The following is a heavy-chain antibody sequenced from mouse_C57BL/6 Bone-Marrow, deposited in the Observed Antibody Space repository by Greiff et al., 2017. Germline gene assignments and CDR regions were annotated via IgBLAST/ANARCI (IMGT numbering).Heavy chain of an antibody. CDR1: GFTFSSYG. V-gene: IGHV5-6*01. D-gene: IGHD3-2*02. J-gene: IGHJ3*01. Sequence: EVKLLESGGDLVKPGGSLKLSCAASGFTFSSYGMSWVRQTPDKRLEWVATISSGGSYTYYPDSVKGRFTISIDNAKNTLYLQMSSLKSEDPAMYYCASTAQATSWFAYWGQGTLVTVSA. CDR2: ISSGGSYT. CDR3: ASTAQATSWFAY.